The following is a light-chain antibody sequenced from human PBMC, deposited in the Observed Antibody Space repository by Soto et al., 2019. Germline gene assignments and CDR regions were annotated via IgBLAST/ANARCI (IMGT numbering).Light chain of an antibody. V-gene: IGKV1-33*01. Sequence: DIQMTQSPSSLSASVGDRVTITCQASQNITNYLNWYQQKPGEAPKLLIYDASNVETGVPSRFSGSGSGTDFTFTISSLQPEDIATYYCQQYDNLPGTFGQGTKLEIK. CDR1: QNITNY. CDR2: DAS. CDR3: QQYDNLPGT. J-gene: IGKJ2*02.